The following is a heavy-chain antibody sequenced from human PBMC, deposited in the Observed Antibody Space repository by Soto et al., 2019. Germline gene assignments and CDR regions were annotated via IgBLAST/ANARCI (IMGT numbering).Heavy chain of an antibody. CDR2: ISGSGVST. CDR1: GFTFSNYG. D-gene: IGHD3-22*01. Sequence: GGSLRLSCAASGFTFSNYGMIWVRQAPGKGLEWVSAISGSGVSTYYADSVKGRFTISRDNSKNTLYLEMDSLRAEDTAVYYCAKEVVPDYWGQGTLVTVSS. CDR3: AKEVVPDY. V-gene: IGHV3-23*01. J-gene: IGHJ4*02.